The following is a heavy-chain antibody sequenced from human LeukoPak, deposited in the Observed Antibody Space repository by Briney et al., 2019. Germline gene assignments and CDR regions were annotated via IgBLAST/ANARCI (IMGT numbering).Heavy chain of an antibody. CDR2: IWYDGSNK. CDR1: GFTFSSYG. D-gene: IGHD3-22*01. Sequence: QPGRSLRLSCAASGFTFSSYGMHWVRQAPGKGLEWGAVIWYDGSNKYYADSVKGRFTISRDNSKNTLYLQMNSLRAEDTAVYYCGKDHYYDSSGYLNWGQGTLVTVSS. CDR3: GKDHYYDSSGYLN. V-gene: IGHV3-33*06. J-gene: IGHJ4*02.